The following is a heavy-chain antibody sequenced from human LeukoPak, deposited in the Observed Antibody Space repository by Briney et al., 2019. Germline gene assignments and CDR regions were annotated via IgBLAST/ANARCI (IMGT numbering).Heavy chain of an antibody. CDR1: GFTFDHHT. Sequence: GGSLRLSCAASGFTFDHHTINWVRQAPGKGLEWVSLISGSGDYTNYADSVKGRFTISRDNRRNSLYLQMNILTTEDTALYFCAKDQGAYNGLDNWSQGTPVTVSS. J-gene: IGHJ4*02. V-gene: IGHV3-43*01. D-gene: IGHD5-24*01. CDR3: AKDQGAYNGLDN. CDR2: ISGSGDYT.